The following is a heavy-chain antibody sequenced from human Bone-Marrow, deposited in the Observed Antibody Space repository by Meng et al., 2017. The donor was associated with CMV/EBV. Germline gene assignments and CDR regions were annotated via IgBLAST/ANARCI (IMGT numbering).Heavy chain of an antibody. CDR1: GFTFSSYA. D-gene: IGHD1-1*01. J-gene: IGHJ4*02. CDR2: ISYDGSNK. V-gene: IGHV3-30*04. Sequence: GGSLRLSCAASGFTFSSYAMHWVRQAPGKGLEWVAVISYDGSNKYYADSVKGRFTISRDNSKNTLYLQMNSLRAEDTAMYYCARAVPTGMRGEGPDYWGPGTLVTVSS. CDR3: ARAVPTGMRGEGPDY.